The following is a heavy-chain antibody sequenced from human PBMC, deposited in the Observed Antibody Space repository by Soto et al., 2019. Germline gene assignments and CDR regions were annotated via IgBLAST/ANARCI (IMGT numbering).Heavy chain of an antibody. CDR3: ARVGYDFWSGSTNWGWISYYYYGMDV. CDR2: IKQDGSEK. V-gene: IGHV3-7*01. CDR1: GFTFSSYW. J-gene: IGHJ6*02. D-gene: IGHD3-3*01. Sequence: PGGSLRLSCAASGFTFSSYWMSWVRQAPGKGLEWVANIKQDGSEKYYVDSVKGRFTISRDNAKNSLYLQMNSLRAEDTAVYYCARVGYDFWSGSTNWGWISYYYYGMDVWGQGTTVTVSS.